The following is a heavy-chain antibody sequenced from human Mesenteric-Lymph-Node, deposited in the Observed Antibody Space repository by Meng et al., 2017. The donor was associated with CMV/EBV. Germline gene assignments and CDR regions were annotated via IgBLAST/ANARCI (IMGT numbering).Heavy chain of an antibody. J-gene: IGHJ4*02. V-gene: IGHV4-30-4*08. D-gene: IGHD2-2*01. CDR2: IYSSGTT. CDR3: AREVSPRAAALEFDY. Sequence: SETLSLTCTVSGGSISSSSYYWGWIRQPPGKGLEWIGYIYSSGTTYYNPSLESRVIISMGTSKTHFSLRLSSVTAADTAVYYCAREVSPRAAALEFDYWGQGTLVTVSS. CDR1: GGSISSSSYY.